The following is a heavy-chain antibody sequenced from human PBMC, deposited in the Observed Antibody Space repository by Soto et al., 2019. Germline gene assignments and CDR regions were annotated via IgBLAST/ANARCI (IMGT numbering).Heavy chain of an antibody. D-gene: IGHD2-15*01. CDR2: INHSGST. V-gene: IGHV4-34*01. CDR3: ARGRNIVVVVAAAYNWFDP. Sequence: PSETLSLTCAVYGGSFSGYYWRWIRQPPGKGLEWIGEINHSGSTNYNPSLKSRVTISVDTSKNQFSLKLSSVTAADTAVYYCARGRNIVVVVAAAYNWFDPWGQGTLVTVSS. J-gene: IGHJ5*02. CDR1: GGSFSGYY.